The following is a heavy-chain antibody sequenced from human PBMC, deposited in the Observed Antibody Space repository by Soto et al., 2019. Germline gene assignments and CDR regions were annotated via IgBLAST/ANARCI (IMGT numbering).Heavy chain of an antibody. CDR2: IFYSGSA. Sequence: SETLSLTCSVSGGSISNPICYRACNRQPPGKGLEWIGSIFYSGSAYYNPSLKSRVTMSVDTSQNQFSLKLSSVTAADTAVYYCAGRTSLTSVEILSGGLSGNNWAAPWGRGTLDTVFS. V-gene: IGHV4-39*01. CDR3: AGRTSLTSVEILSGGLSGNNWAAP. CDR1: GGSISNPICY. D-gene: IGHD3-9*01. J-gene: IGHJ5*02.